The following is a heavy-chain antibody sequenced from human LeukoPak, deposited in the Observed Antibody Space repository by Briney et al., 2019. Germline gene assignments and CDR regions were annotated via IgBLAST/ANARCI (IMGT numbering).Heavy chain of an antibody. D-gene: IGHD3-3*01. Sequence: SETLSLTCTVSGGSISSYYWSWIRQPPGKGLEWIGYIYYSGSTNYNPSLKSRVTISVDTSKNQFSLKLSSVTAADTAAYYCARVETYYDFWSGYYPPRQYYFDYWGQGTLVTVSS. V-gene: IGHV4-59*01. J-gene: IGHJ4*02. CDR2: IYYSGST. CDR1: GGSISSYY. CDR3: ARVETYYDFWSGYYPPRQYYFDY.